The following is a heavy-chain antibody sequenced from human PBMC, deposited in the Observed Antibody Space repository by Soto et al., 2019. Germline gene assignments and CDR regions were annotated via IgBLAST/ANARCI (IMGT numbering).Heavy chain of an antibody. CDR1: GYTFNSYA. D-gene: IGHD4-17*01. V-gene: IGHV1-69*05. CDR3: ASVMTTVPDYYYGMDV. Sequence: EASVKVSCKASGYTFNSYAICWVRQAPGQGLEWMGGISPNFGTANYAQKFQGRVTMTTDASTSTAYMELSSLRSEDTAGYYCASVMTTVPDYYYGMDVWGQGTTVTVSS. CDR2: ISPNFGTA. J-gene: IGHJ6*02.